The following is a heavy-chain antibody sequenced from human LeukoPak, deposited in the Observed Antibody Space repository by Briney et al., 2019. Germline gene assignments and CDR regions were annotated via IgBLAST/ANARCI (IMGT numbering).Heavy chain of an antibody. Sequence: PGGSLRLSCAASGFTFSSYWMSWVRRAPGKGLEGVALIKQDESEKYYVDSVKGRFTISRDNAKNSVFLQMNSLRAEDTAMYYCARVQKSRKSVASAVDCWGQGTVVIVSS. V-gene: IGHV3-7*01. CDR3: ARVQKSRKSVASAVDC. D-gene: IGHD5-12*01. CDR1: GFTFSSYW. J-gene: IGHJ4*02. CDR2: IKQDESEK.